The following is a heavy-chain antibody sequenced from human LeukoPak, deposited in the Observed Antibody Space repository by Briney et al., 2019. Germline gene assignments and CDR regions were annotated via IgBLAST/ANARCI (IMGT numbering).Heavy chain of an antibody. CDR2: INTYSGDT. CDR3: ARDRLGNSDAFDI. J-gene: IGHJ3*02. CDR1: GYTFTNHG. D-gene: IGHD4-23*01. V-gene: IGHV1-18*04. Sequence: GASVKLSCKASGYTFTNHGLTWVRQAPGQGLEWMGWINTYSGDTKYGQKFQGRVTMTTDTSTSMVFLELMSLRSDDTAVYYCARDRLGNSDAFDIWGPGTMVTVSS.